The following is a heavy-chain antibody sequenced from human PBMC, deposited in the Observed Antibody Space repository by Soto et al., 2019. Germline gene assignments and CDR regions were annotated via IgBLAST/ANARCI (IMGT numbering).Heavy chain of an antibody. V-gene: IGHV3-30-3*01. D-gene: IGHD1-1*01. Sequence: QVQLVESGGGVVQPGRSLRLSCAASGFTFSSHALNWVRQAPGKGLEWVAVISYDGDNKYIAESVKGRFTISRDNYKYTVSLQMDSLRTEETAIYFGARGTTTSAFSAMDVWGQGTTVTVSS. J-gene: IGHJ6*02. CDR1: GFTFSSHA. CDR3: ARGTTTSAFSAMDV. CDR2: ISYDGDNK.